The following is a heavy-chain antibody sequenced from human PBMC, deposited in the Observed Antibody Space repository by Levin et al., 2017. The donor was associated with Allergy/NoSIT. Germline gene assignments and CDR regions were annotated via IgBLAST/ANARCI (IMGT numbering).Heavy chain of an antibody. CDR3: ARGWGVQTPLLNDY. D-gene: IGHD3-10*01. Sequence: GSLRLSCAVYGGSFSGYYWSWIRQPPGKGLEWIGEINHSGSTNYNPSLKSRVTISVDTSKNQFSLKLSSVTAADTAVYYCARGWGVQTPLLNDYWGQGTLVTVSS. CDR2: INHSGST. CDR1: GGSFSGYY. V-gene: IGHV4-34*01. J-gene: IGHJ4*02.